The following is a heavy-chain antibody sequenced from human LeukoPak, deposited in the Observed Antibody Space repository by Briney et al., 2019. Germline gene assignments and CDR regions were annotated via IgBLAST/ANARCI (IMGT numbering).Heavy chain of an antibody. CDR1: GFSVSSNY. CDR2: IYGGGNT. D-gene: IGHD6-13*01. CDR3: AKIAAAGGWFDP. V-gene: IGHV3-53*01. J-gene: IGHJ5*02. Sequence: PGGSLRLSCAASGFSVSSNYMTWVRQAPGKGLECVSVIYGGGNTYYADSVGGRFTISRDNSKNTLYLQMNSLRAEDTAVYYCAKIAAAGGWFDPWGQGTLVTVSS.